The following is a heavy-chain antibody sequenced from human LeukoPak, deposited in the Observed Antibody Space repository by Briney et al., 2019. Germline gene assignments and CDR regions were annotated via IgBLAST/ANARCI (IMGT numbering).Heavy chain of an antibody. CDR3: AKSAMAHYYDSSGYWIDP. CDR2: ISGSGAST. CDR1: GFTVSSNY. J-gene: IGHJ5*02. V-gene: IGHV3-23*01. Sequence: PGGSLRLSCAASGFTVSSNYMSWVRQAPGKGLEWVSGISGSGASTYYADSVKGRFTISRDNSKNTLYLQMNSLRAEDTAVYYCAKSAMAHYYDSSGYWIDPWGQGTLVTVSS. D-gene: IGHD3-22*01.